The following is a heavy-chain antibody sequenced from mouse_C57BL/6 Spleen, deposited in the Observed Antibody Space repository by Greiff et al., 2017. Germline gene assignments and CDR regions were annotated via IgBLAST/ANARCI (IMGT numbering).Heavy chain of an antibody. J-gene: IGHJ2*01. D-gene: IGHD1-1*01. CDR1: GYSFTGYY. CDR3: ARGYYGSSFDY. CDR2: INPSTGGT. V-gene: IGHV1-42*01. Sequence: EVKLMESGPELVKPGASVKISCKASGYSFTGYYMNWVKQSPEKSLEWIGEINPSTGGTTYNQKFKAKATLTVDKSSSTAYMQLKSLTSEDSAVYYCARGYYGSSFDYWGQGTTLTVSS.